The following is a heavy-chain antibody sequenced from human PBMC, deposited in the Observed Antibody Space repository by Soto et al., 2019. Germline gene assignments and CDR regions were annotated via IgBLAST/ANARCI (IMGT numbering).Heavy chain of an antibody. V-gene: IGHV3-23*01. D-gene: IGHD6-19*01. J-gene: IGHJ4*02. Sequence: GIEFSNYAMSWVRQAPGKGLEWVSISSASGRSRYHADSVKGRFTISRDNSKNTLYLHMTNLRAEDTAVYYCAKDGNWLDVYFDVWGQGTPVTVSS. CDR2: SSASGRSR. CDR3: AKDGNWLDVYFDV. CDR1: GIEFSNYA.